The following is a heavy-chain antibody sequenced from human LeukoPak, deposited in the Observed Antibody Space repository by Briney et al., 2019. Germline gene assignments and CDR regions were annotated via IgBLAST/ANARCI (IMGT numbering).Heavy chain of an antibody. CDR3: ARGRKSWYSSSWYPKGYGMDV. Sequence: GGSLRLSCAASGFTFSSYGMHWVRQAPGKGLEWVAVISYDGSNKYYADSVKGRFTISRDNSKNTLYLQMNSLRAEDTAVYYCARGRKSWYSSSWYPKGYGMDVWGQGTTVTVSS. V-gene: IGHV3-30*03. D-gene: IGHD6-13*01. CDR1: GFTFSSYG. CDR2: ISYDGSNK. J-gene: IGHJ6*02.